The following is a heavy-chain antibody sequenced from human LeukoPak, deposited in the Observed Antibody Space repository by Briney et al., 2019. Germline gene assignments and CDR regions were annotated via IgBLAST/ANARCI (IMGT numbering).Heavy chain of an antibody. CDR2: IYSGGST. D-gene: IGHD1-26*01. Sequence: GGSLRLSCVASGFTVSSNYMSWVRQAPGKGLEWVSVIYSGGSTYYADSVEGRFAISRDNSKNTLYLQMNTLRAEDTAVYYCARGSGAYFDHWGQGTLVTVSS. V-gene: IGHV3-53*01. J-gene: IGHJ4*02. CDR3: ARGSGAYFDH. CDR1: GFTVSSNY.